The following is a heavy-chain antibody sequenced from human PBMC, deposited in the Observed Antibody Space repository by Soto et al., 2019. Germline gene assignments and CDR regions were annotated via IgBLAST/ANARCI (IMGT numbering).Heavy chain of an antibody. V-gene: IGHV3-30-3*01. Sequence: QVQLVESGGGVVPPGRSLRLSCAASGFSFSDFAMHWVRQAPGKGLEWVAAISYDGSIKYYADSVKARLTIFRDNSKNTLYLQMDSLRVDDTAVYYCARTRMLAYYYGMDVWGQGTTVTVSS. CDR2: ISYDGSIK. J-gene: IGHJ6*01. D-gene: IGHD2-15*01. CDR3: ARTRMLAYYYGMDV. CDR1: GFSFSDFA.